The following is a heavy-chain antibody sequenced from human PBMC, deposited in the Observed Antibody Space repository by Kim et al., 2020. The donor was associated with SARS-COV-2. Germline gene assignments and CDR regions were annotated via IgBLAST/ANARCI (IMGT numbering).Heavy chain of an antibody. CDR2: INPNSGDT. J-gene: IGHJ4*01. V-gene: IGHV1-2*02. Sequence: ASVKVSCEASGYTFTGYYIHWVRQAPGQGLKWMGWINPNSGDTNLAQKFRGRVTMTRDTSINTAYMELNRLRSDDTAVYFCVRGFGLYWGHGTLVTVFS. CDR3: VRGFGLY. D-gene: IGHD3-10*01. CDR1: GYTFTGYY.